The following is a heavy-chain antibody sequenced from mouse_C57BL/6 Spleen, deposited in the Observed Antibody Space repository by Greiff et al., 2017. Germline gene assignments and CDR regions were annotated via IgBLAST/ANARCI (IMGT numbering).Heavy chain of an antibody. D-gene: IGHD1-1*01. CDR2: IYPGDGDT. Sequence: VQLQESGAELVKPGASVKISCKASGYAFSSYWMNWVKQRPGKGLEWIGQIYPGDGDTNYNGKFKGKATLTADKSSSTAYMQLSSLTSEDSAVYFCARRDYYGSSIDYWGQGTTLTVSS. V-gene: IGHV1-80*01. CDR3: ARRDYYGSSIDY. CDR1: GYAFSSYW. J-gene: IGHJ2*01.